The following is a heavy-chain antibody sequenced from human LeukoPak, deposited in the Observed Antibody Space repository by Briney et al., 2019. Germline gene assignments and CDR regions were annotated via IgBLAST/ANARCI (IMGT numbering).Heavy chain of an antibody. CDR2: IYHSGST. Sequence: SETLSLTCAVYGGSFSGYYWGWIRQPPGKGLEWIGSIYHSGSTYYNPSLKSRVTISVDTSKNQFSLKLSSVTAADTAVYYCARDYYDSSGYYYERGHYYYYMDVWGKGTTVTVSS. J-gene: IGHJ6*03. D-gene: IGHD3-22*01. V-gene: IGHV4-38-2*02. CDR1: GGSFSGYY. CDR3: ARDYYDSSGYYYERGHYYYYMDV.